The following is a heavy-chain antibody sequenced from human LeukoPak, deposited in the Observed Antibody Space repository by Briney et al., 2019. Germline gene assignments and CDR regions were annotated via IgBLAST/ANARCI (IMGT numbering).Heavy chain of an antibody. D-gene: IGHD5-18*01. J-gene: IGHJ4*02. CDR1: GFTFGSFG. V-gene: IGHV3-33*01. Sequence: PGGSLRLSCAASGFTFGSFGMHWVRQAPGKGLEWVAVMWYDGSNKYYADSVKGRFTTSRDNSKNTLYLQMNSLRVEDTAVYYCARDGYSYGSIDYWGQETLVTVSS. CDR2: MWYDGSNK. CDR3: ARDGYSYGSIDY.